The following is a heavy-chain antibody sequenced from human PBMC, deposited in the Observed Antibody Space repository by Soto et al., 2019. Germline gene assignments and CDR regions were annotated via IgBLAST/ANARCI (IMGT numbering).Heavy chain of an antibody. CDR1: GGSISRGPDY. CDR2: IAHSGRN. D-gene: IGHD6-19*01. J-gene: IGHJ4*02. V-gene: IGHV4-39*01. Sequence: QLQLQESGPGLVKPPETLSLTCTVSGGSISRGPDYWGWVRQPPGKGLEWIGTIAHSGRNYYNPSLKGRVTISEDTSKHQFSLRLTAVTAADTAVYFCARLGSRVWYQGSYFDYWGQGPVVTVSS. CDR3: ARLGSRVWYQGSYFDY.